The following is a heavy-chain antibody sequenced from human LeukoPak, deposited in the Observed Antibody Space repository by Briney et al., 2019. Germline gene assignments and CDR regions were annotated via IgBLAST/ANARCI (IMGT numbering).Heavy chain of an antibody. CDR3: ARQYYSSGYYIFDY. D-gene: IGHD6-19*01. Sequence: SETLSLTCAVSGGSISDYYWSWIRQPPGKGLEWIGFMHYSGNSNYNPSLKGRVTISLDTSENQFSLKVSSVTAAGTAVYYCARQYYSSGYYIFDYWGQGTLVTVSS. V-gene: IGHV4-59*08. J-gene: IGHJ4*02. CDR2: MHYSGNS. CDR1: GGSISDYY.